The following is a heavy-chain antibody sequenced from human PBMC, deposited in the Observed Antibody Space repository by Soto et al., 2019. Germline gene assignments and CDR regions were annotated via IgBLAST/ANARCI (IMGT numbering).Heavy chain of an antibody. Sequence: EVQLLESGGGSVQPGGSLRLSCAASGFTFSNYAMIWVRQAPGKGLEWVSAISSAGAIYYTDSVKGRVTISRDNSKNTLYLQMNTLRAVGTAVYYSAKPCGGTGCVSDYYFYSLAVWGPGTTVTVS. V-gene: IGHV3-23*01. CDR3: AKPCGGTGCVSDYYFYSLAV. J-gene: IGHJ6*02. CDR2: ISSAGAI. D-gene: IGHD2-21*01. CDR1: GFTFSNYA.